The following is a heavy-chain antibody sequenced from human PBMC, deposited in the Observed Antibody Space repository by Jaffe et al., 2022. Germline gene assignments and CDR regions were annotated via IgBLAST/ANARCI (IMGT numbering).Heavy chain of an antibody. V-gene: IGHV3-7*05. J-gene: IGHJ3*02. D-gene: IGHD5-18*01. Sequence: EVQLVESGGGLVQPGGSLRLSCAASEFTFSSYWMSWVRQAPGEGPEWVASTSREGSEKYHVDSVKGRFTISRDNAKNSLFLQMSSLRAEDTAMYYCARRNSYGYKDAAFDIWGQGTMVTVSS. CDR2: TSREGSEK. CDR1: EFTFSSYW. CDR3: ARRNSYGYKDAAFDI.